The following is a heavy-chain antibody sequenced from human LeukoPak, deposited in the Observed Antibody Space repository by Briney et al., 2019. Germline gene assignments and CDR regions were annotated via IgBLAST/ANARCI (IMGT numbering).Heavy chain of an antibody. J-gene: IGHJ3*02. CDR1: GGSFSGYY. CDR3: ARVRDYYDSSGPHDAFDI. D-gene: IGHD3-22*01. V-gene: IGHV4-34*01. Sequence: SETLSLTCAVYGGSFSGYYWSWIRQPPGKGLEWIGEINHSGSTNYNPSLKSRVTISVDTSKNQFSLKLSSVTAADTAVYYCARVRDYYDSSGPHDAFDIWGQGTMVTVSS. CDR2: INHSGST.